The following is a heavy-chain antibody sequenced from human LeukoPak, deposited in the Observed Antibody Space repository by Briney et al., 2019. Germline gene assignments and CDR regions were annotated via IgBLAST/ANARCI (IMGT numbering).Heavy chain of an antibody. CDR3: ARVSANTYYYGSGSYQYFDY. CDR1: GYSFTSYA. V-gene: IGHV1-69*13. CDR2: IIPIFGTA. J-gene: IGHJ4*02. Sequence: GASVKVSCKASGYSFTSYAISWVRQAPGQGLEWMGGIIPIFGTANYAQKFQGRVTITADESTSTAYMELSSLRSEDTAVYYCARVSANTYYYGSGSYQYFDYWGQGTLVTVSS. D-gene: IGHD3-10*01.